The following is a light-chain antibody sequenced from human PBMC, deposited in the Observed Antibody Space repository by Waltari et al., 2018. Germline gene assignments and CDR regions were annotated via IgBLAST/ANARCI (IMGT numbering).Light chain of an antibody. CDR2: DAS. CDR1: QSVPNN. CDR3: QQYNDWYS. Sequence: DKVLPQSPATLSVSPGEEVTLSCSASQSVPNNLAWYQVRPGPAPRLVIYDASTRASGIPARCSGSGSGKEFTLTISGLQSEDCALYYWQQYNDWYSFGQGTKLEI. J-gene: IGKJ2*03. V-gene: IGKV3-15*01.